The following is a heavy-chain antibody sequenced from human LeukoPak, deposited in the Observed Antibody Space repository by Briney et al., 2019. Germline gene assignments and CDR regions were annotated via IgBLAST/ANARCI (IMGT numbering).Heavy chain of an antibody. V-gene: IGHV3-74*01. CDR1: GFSFSRYW. CDR3: ARDQRAVAGRHYYYYMDV. Sequence: GGSLRLSCAPSGFSFSRYWMLWVRQAPGNRLVWVSRIKSEGSTTSCADCVKCRFTISRHNAKNTLYLQMNRLRAEDTAVYYGARDQRAVAGRHYYYYMDVWGKGNTVTVSS. CDR2: IKSEGSTT. J-gene: IGHJ6*03. D-gene: IGHD6-19*01.